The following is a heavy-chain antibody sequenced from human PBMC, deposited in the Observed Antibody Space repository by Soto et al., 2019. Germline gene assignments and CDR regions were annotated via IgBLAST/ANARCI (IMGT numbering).Heavy chain of an antibody. CDR1: GGSISGYY. CDR3: ARHYPEYRSSFDS. J-gene: IGHJ4*02. V-gene: IGHV4-59*08. Sequence: PSETRARKESISGGSISGYYCSWIRRPPGKGLEWIGHIYYSGSTNYNPSLKSRVTISVDTSKNQFSLQLSSVTAADTAMYYCARHYPEYRSSFDSWGQGTLVTVSS. CDR2: IYYSGST. D-gene: IGHD6-6*01.